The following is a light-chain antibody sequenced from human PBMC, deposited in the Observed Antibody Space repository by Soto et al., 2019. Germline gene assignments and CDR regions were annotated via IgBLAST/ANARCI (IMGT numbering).Light chain of an antibody. V-gene: IGKV1-5*03. Sequence: DIQMTQSPSALSASVGDRITITCRASQSISSWLAWYQQKPGKAPNLLIYKASSLESGVPSRFSGSGSGTEFNLTISSLQPDDFATYYCQQYNTYSWTFGQGTKVEIK. CDR2: KAS. CDR3: QQYNTYSWT. J-gene: IGKJ1*01. CDR1: QSISSW.